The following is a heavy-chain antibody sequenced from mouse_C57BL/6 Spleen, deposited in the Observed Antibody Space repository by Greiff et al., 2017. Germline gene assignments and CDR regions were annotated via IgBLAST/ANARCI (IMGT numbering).Heavy chain of an antibody. D-gene: IGHD1-1*01. V-gene: IGHV1-55*01. CDR1: GYTFTSYW. J-gene: IGHJ4*01. CDR3: ARSPHYYGSSPHAMDY. Sequence: VKLQQPGAELVKPGASVKMSCKASGYTFTSYWITWVKQRPGQGLEWIGDIYPGSGSTNYNEKFKSKATLTVDTSSSTAYMQLSSLTSEDSAVYYCARSPHYYGSSPHAMDYWGQGTSVTVSS. CDR2: IYPGSGST.